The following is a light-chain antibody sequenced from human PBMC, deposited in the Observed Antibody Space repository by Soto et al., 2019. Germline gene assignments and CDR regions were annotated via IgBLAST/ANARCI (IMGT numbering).Light chain of an antibody. V-gene: IGKV1-6*01. CDR3: LLDFGYFWA. Sequence: AIQLTQSPSSLSASVGDRVTITCRASQAIRTALGWYQQKPGKVPKLLIYAASTSQSWVPSRFRGSGSGPDFTLTISSLQPEDFATYYCLLDFGYFWAFGQGTKVEI. CDR1: QAIRTA. CDR2: AAS. J-gene: IGKJ1*01.